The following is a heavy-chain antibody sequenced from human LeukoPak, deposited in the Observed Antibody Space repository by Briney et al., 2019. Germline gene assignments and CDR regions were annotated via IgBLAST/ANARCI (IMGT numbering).Heavy chain of an antibody. J-gene: IGHJ3*02. CDR1: GYTFTSYD. V-gene: IGHV1-8*03. CDR3: ARSITYYYDSSGGRGAFDI. CDR2: MNPNSGNT. Sequence: ASVKVSCKASGYTFTSYDINWVRQATGQGLEWMGWMNPNSGNTGYAQKFQGRVTITRNTSISTAYMELSSLRSEDTAVYYCARSITYYYDSSGGRGAFDIWGQGTMVTVTS. D-gene: IGHD3-22*01.